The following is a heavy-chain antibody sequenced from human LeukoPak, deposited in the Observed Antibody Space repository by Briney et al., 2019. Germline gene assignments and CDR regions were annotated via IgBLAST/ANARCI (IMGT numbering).Heavy chain of an antibody. D-gene: IGHD6-19*01. CDR1: GFTFSSYS. J-gene: IGHJ4*02. Sequence: GGSLRLSCAASGFTFSSYSMNWVRQAPGKGLEWVSSISSSSSYIYYADSVKGRFTISRDNAENSLYLQMNSLRAEDTAVYYCARDHIAVAGNKFDYWGQGTLVTVSS. CDR2: ISSSSSYI. CDR3: ARDHIAVAGNKFDY. V-gene: IGHV3-21*01.